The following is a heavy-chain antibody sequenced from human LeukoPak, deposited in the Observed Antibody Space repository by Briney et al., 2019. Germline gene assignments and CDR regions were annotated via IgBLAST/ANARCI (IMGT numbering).Heavy chain of an antibody. CDR1: GFTFSSNG. CDR2: VSVSGLST. D-gene: IGHD3-3*01. V-gene: IGHV3-23*01. Sequence: GGSLRLSCAASGFTFSSNGMHWVRQAPGKGLEWVSGVSVSGLSTYYADSVKGRFTISRDNSKNTLNLQMNSLRVEDTAIYYCAKEEERLEAFDIWGQGTMVTVSS. J-gene: IGHJ3*02. CDR3: AKEEERLEAFDI.